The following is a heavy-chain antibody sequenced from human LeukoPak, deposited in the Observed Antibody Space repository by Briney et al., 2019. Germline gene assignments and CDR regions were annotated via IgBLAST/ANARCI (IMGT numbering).Heavy chain of an antibody. D-gene: IGHD3-9*01. CDR3: ARGRYYDILTGSWGLDV. CDR2: INHSGST. J-gene: IGHJ6*04. V-gene: IGHV4-34*01. CDR1: GGSFSGYY. Sequence: SETLSLTCAVYGGSFSGYYWSWIRQPPGKGLEWIGEINHSGSTNYNPSLKSRVTISVDTSKNQFSLKLSSVTAADTAVYYCARGRYYDILTGSWGLDVWGKGTTVTISS.